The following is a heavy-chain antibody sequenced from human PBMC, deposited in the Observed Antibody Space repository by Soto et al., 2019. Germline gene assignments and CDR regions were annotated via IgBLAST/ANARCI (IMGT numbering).Heavy chain of an antibody. J-gene: IGHJ3*02. CDR2: IYHSGST. Sequence: SETLSLTCAVSSGSSSSSNWWSWVRQPPGKGLEWIGEIYHSGSTNYNPSLKSRVTISVDKSKNQFSLKLSSVTAADTAVYYCARKGMSSGWCRAAFDIWGQGTMVTVSS. CDR3: ARKGMSSGWCRAAFDI. V-gene: IGHV4-4*02. D-gene: IGHD6-19*01. CDR1: SGSSSSSNW.